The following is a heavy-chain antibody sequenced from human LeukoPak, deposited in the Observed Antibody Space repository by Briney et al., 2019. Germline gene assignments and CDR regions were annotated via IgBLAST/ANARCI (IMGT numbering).Heavy chain of an antibody. D-gene: IGHD2-2*01. CDR2: ISSSSSYI. CDR3: ARDGPAATSLDY. CDR1: GFTFSSYS. J-gene: IGHJ4*02. V-gene: IGHV3-21*01. Sequence: GGSLRLSCAASGFTFSSYSMNWVRQAPGKGLEWVSSISSSSSYIYYADSVKGRFTISRDNAKNSLYLQMNSLRVEDTAVYYCARDGPAATSLDYWGQGTLVTVSS.